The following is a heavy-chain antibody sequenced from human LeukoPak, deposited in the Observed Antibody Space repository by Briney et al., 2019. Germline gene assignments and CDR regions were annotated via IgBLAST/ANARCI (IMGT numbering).Heavy chain of an antibody. V-gene: IGHV3-30*04. J-gene: IGHJ4*02. D-gene: IGHD3-22*01. CDR2: ISHDGSKK. CDR1: GFTFSNYP. CDR3: AKDLGDSSGYYFDY. Sequence: GGSLRLSCAASGFTFSNYPMHWVRQAPGKGLEWVAVISHDGSKKYYADSVKGRFTIYRDDSKNTLYLQMNSLRAEDTAVYYCAKDLGDSSGYYFDYWGQGTLVTVSS.